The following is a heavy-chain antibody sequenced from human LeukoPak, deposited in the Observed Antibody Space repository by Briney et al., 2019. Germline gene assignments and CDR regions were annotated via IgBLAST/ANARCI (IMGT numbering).Heavy chain of an antibody. J-gene: IGHJ4*02. V-gene: IGHV1-69*06. CDR2: IIPIFGTA. Sequence: SVKVSCKASGGTFSSYAISWVRQAPGQGLEWMGRIIPIFGTANYAQKFQGRVTITADKSTSTAYMELSSLRSEDTAVYYCARGQSGWKEFDYWGQGTLVTVSS. CDR1: GGTFSSYA. D-gene: IGHD1-1*01. CDR3: ARGQSGWKEFDY.